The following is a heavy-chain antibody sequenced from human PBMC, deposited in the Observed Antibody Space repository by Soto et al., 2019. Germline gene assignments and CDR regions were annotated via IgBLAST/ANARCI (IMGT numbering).Heavy chain of an antibody. Sequence: PSETLSLTCTVSGCSISSRSYYWGWIRQPPGKGLEWIGSIYYSGSTYYNPSLKSRVTISVDTSKNQFSLKVSSVTAADTAVYYCARQSHDYSSGWYYFDYWGQGTLVTV. CDR3: ARQSHDYSSGWYYFDY. CDR2: IYYSGST. D-gene: IGHD4-4*01. CDR1: GCSISSRSYY. V-gene: IGHV4-39*01. J-gene: IGHJ4*02.